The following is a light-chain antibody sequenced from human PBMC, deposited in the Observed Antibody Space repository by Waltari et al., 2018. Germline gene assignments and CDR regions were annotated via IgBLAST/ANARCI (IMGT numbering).Light chain of an antibody. CDR3: ATWDDSLNGL. Sequence: QSVLTQPPSASGTPGQRVSISCSGSSSNLGKTSVNWYQQLPGTAPRLLIYSNNQRPSGVPDRFSGSKSGTSASLAISGLQSEDEADYYCATWDDSLNGLFGGGTKLTVL. CDR1: SSNLGKTS. V-gene: IGLV1-44*01. CDR2: SNN. J-gene: IGLJ2*01.